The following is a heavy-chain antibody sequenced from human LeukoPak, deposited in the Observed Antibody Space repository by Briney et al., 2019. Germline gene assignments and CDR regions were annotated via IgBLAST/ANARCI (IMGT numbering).Heavy chain of an antibody. Sequence: ASVKVSCKASGYTFTCYYMHWVRQAPGQGLEWMGWINPNSGGTNYAQKFQGRVTMTRDTSISTAYMELSRLRSDDTAVYYCARDRYYDFWSGYYNSEYYFDYWGQGTLVTVSS. D-gene: IGHD3-3*01. J-gene: IGHJ4*02. CDR3: ARDRYYDFWSGYYNSEYYFDY. V-gene: IGHV1-2*02. CDR1: GYTFTCYY. CDR2: INPNSGGT.